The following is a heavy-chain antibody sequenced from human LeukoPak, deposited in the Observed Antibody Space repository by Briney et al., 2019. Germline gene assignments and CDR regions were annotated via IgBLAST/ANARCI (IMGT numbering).Heavy chain of an antibody. J-gene: IGHJ4*02. Sequence: PSQTLSLTCAVSGGAISSGGYSWTWIRQPPGKGLEWIGYIYHSGSTYYNPSLKSRVTISVDRSKNQSSLKLSSVTAADTAVYYCARVGPRYGDSYYFDYWGQGTLVTVSS. D-gene: IGHD4-17*01. CDR3: ARVGPRYGDSYYFDY. CDR1: GGAISSGGYS. CDR2: IYHSGST. V-gene: IGHV4-30-2*01.